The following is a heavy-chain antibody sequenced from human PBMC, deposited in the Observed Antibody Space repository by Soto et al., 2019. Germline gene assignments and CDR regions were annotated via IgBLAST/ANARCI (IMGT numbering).Heavy chain of an antibody. CDR1: GNDFGRFW. V-gene: IGHV5-51*01. J-gene: IGHJ3*02. CDR3: ARHRRAIVATTDPLDI. D-gene: IGHD1-26*01. CDR2: IYPGDSET. Sequence: GESLKISCHVSGNDFGRFWIAWVRQTPGRGLEWIGIIYPGDSETKYSPSFEGHVTISADKSTTTAYLQWSGLKASDTATYYCARHRRAIVATTDPLDIWGQGTKVTVSS.